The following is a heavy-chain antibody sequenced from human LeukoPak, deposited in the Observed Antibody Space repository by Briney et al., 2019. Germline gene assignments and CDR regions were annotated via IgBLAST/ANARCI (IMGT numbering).Heavy chain of an antibody. CDR2: INHSGST. V-gene: IGHV4-34*01. J-gene: IGHJ4*02. D-gene: IGHD3-3*01. CDR3: ARGGGRYYDFWSGYSDY. CDR1: GGSFSGYY. Sequence: PSETLSLTCAVYGGSFSGYYWSWIRQPPGKGLELIGEINHSGSTNYNPSLKSRVTISVDTSKNQFSLKLSSVTAADTAVYYCARGGGRYYDFWSGYSDYWGQGTLVTVSS.